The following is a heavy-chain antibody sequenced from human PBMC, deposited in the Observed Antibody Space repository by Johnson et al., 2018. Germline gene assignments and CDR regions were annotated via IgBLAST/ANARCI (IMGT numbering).Heavy chain of an antibody. CDR1: GGSISGFF. Sequence: QVQLQESGPGLVKPPETXSLTCSVSGGSISGFFWIWIRQPPGKGLEWIGYISYSGNTKYNPSLDSRVTISVDTSKPQFSLRLSSVTAADTAIYYCAKAVGSGYDDMDVWGKGTTVTVSS. D-gene: IGHD1-26*01. CDR3: AKAVGSGYDDMDV. CDR2: ISYSGNT. J-gene: IGHJ6*03. V-gene: IGHV4-59*01.